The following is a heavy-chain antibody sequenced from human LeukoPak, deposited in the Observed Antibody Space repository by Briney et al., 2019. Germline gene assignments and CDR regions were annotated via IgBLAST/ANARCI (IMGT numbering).Heavy chain of an antibody. D-gene: IGHD2-15*01. CDR3: ARRVPTSATRVFDY. Sequence: GESLKISCKAFGYTFTHYWIGWVRQMPGKGLEWMGIIYPSDSDTKYSPSFQGQVTISADKSITTAYLQWSSLKASDSAMYYCARRVPTSATRVFDYWGQGTLVTVSS. CDR1: GYTFTHYW. J-gene: IGHJ4*02. CDR2: IYPSDSDT. V-gene: IGHV5-51*01.